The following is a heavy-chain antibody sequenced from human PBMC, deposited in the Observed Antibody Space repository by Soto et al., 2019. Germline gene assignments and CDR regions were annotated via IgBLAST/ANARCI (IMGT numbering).Heavy chain of an antibody. Sequence: QIHLVQSGPEVKKPGASVKVSCKASGYAFGDYAVTLVRQAPARGLEWMGLTTEYDGKAYYEEKFQGRVTMTTDTSTTTAYMELRSLRSDDTALYFCAISQLDFWGQGTMVTVSS. CDR3: AISQLDF. CDR1: GYAFGDYA. J-gene: IGHJ6*02. CDR2: TTEYDGKA. V-gene: IGHV1-18*01.